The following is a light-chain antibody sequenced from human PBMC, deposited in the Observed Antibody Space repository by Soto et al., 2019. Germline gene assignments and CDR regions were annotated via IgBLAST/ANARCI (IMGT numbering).Light chain of an antibody. V-gene: IGKV3-20*01. CDR1: QSVSNNY. CDR2: GAS. CDR3: QQYGSSGT. Sequence: ILLTQSPGTLSLSAGERPTLSCRASQSVSNNYLAWYQQKPGQAPRLRIYGASNRATGIPDRLSGSGSGTDFTLTISRMEPEDFAVYYCQQYGSSGTFGQGTKVDI. J-gene: IGKJ1*01.